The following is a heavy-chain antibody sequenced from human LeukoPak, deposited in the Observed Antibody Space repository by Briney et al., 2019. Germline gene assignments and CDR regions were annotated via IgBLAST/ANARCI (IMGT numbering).Heavy chain of an antibody. CDR2: IYYSGST. V-gene: IGHV4-39*01. CDR1: GGSISSSSYY. J-gene: IGHJ4*02. Sequence: PSETLSLTCTVSGGSISSSSYYWGWIRQPPGKGLEWIGSIYYSGSTYYNPSLKSRVTISVDTSKNQFSLKLSSVTAADTAVYYCARLGYDFWSGYGGPFDYWGQGTLVTVSS. CDR3: ARLGYDFWSGYGGPFDY. D-gene: IGHD3-3*01.